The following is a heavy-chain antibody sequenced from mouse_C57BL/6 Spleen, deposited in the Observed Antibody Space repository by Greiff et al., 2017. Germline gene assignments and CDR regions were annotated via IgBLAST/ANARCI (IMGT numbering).Heavy chain of an antibody. J-gene: IGHJ4*01. CDR1: GYTFTSYW. CDR3: ATGDSSGYAYAMDY. CDR2: IDPSDSYT. D-gene: IGHD3-2*02. V-gene: IGHV1-69*01. Sequence: QVQLQQSGAELVMPGASVKLSCKASGYTFTSYWMHWVKQRPGQGLEWIGEIDPSDSYTNYNQKFKGKSTLTVDKSSSTAYMQLSSLTSEDSAVYYCATGDSSGYAYAMDYWGQGTSVTVSS.